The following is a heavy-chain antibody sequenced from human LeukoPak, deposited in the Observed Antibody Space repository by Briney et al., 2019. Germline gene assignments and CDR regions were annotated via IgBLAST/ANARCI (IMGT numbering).Heavy chain of an antibody. Sequence: GGPLRLSCAASGFTFGSYSMNWVRQAPGKGLEGFSYISSGSRTIYYADSVEGRFTVSRDNAKNFLYLQMRSLRAEDTAVYYCARESTTGHRDFDYWGQGTLVTVSS. CDR1: GFTFGSYS. D-gene: IGHD1-1*01. J-gene: IGHJ4*02. CDR2: ISSGSRTI. CDR3: ARESTTGHRDFDY. V-gene: IGHV3-48*01.